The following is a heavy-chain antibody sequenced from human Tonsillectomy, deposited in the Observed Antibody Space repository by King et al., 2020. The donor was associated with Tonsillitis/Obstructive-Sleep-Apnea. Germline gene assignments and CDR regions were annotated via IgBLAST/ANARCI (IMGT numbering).Heavy chain of an antibody. D-gene: IGHD4-23*01. CDR2: ISSSGSTI. J-gene: IGHJ2*01. CDR1: GFTFSSYE. CDR3: ARVGGTVVTCYFDL. V-gene: IGHV3-48*03. Sequence: VQLVESGGCLVQPGGSLRLSCAASGFTFSSYEMNWVRQAPGKGLEWVSYISSSGSTIYYADSVKGRFTISRDNAKNSLYLQMNSLRAEDTAVYYCARVGGTVVTCYFDLWGRGTLVTVSS.